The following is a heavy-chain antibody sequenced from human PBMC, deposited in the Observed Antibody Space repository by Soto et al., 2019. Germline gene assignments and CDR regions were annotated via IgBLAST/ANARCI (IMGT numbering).Heavy chain of an antibody. J-gene: IGHJ6*02. CDR3: AKSTQWVAKGGMDV. CDR2: ISNDGIKK. CDR1: GFTFSDYG. V-gene: IGHV3-30*18. Sequence: QVQLVESGGGVVQPGGTLRLSCAASGFTFSDYGVHWVRQAPGKGLDWVAVISNDGIKKNYGESAKGRFTISRDKSNNTLYLQMNSLRTEDTAVYYCAKSTQWVAKGGMDVWCQGTTVTVSS. D-gene: IGHD1-26*01.